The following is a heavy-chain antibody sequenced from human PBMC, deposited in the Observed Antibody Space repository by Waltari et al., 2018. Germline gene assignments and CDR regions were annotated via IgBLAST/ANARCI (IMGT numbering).Heavy chain of an antibody. J-gene: IGHJ5*02. CDR1: GCSLSGNPSY. CDR3: ARGLCADVANCYSGTNNFFDP. V-gene: IGHV4-39*01. CDR2: ILYSGTT. Sequence: QLQLQESGPGLVKPSETLSLTCVVSGCSLSGNPSYWGWIRQPPGKGLAWMASILYSGTTYYNPSLMRRVSISVDTSQNQFSLRLSSLTAADTAIYYCARGLCADVANCYSGTNNFFDPWGQGTLVTVSS. D-gene: IGHD2-15*01.